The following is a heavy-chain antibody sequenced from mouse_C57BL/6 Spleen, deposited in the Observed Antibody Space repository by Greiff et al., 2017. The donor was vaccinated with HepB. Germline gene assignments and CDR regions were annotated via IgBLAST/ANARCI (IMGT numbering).Heavy chain of an antibody. V-gene: IGHV1-52*01. CDR1: GYTFTSYW. J-gene: IGHJ4*01. Sequence: VQLVESGAELVRPGSSVKLSCKASGYTFTSYWMHWVKQRPIQGLEWIGNIDPSDSETHYNQKFKDKATLTVDKSSSTAYMQLSSLTSEDSAVYYCARFHYGSSFYAMDYWGQGTSVTVSS. D-gene: IGHD1-1*01. CDR3: ARFHYGSSFYAMDY. CDR2: IDPSDSET.